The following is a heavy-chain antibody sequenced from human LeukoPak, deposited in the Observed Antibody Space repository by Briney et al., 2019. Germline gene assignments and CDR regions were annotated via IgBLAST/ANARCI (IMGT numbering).Heavy chain of an antibody. D-gene: IGHD5-18*01. V-gene: IGHV3-30*02. CDR3: AKVRVDTAMVDAFDI. J-gene: IGHJ3*02. CDR2: IRFDGSSK. Sequence: PGGSLRLSCAASGFTFSSYGMHWVRQAPGKGLEWVAFIRFDGSSKYFADSVKGRFIISRDNFQNTLILQMNNLKVEDTAVYYCAKVRVDTAMVDAFDIWGQGTRVVVSS. CDR1: GFTFSSYG.